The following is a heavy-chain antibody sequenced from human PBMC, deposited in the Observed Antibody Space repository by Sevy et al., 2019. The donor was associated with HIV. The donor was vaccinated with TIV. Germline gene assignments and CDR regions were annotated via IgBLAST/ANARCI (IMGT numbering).Heavy chain of an antibody. CDR2: INPNSGGT. D-gene: IGHD3-22*01. J-gene: IGHJ4*02. CDR3: ARMGDYYDSSGYYPLKF. V-gene: IGHV1-2*02. CDR1: GYTFTGYY. Sequence: ASVQVSCKASGYTFTGYYIHWVRQAPGQGLEWMGWINPNSGGTYFAKKFQDSVTMTTDTSVNTAYMELRRRRFDDTAVYYCARMGDYYDSSGYYPLKFWGQGSLVTVSS.